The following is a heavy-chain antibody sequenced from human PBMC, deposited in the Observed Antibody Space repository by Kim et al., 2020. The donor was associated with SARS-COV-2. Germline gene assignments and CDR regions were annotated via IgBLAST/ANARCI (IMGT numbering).Heavy chain of an antibody. CDR2: ISNSGAKT. Sequence: GGSLRLSCVASGFTFTTYAMGWVRQAPGKGLEWVSVISNSGAKTYYADSVRGRFTISRDNSKNTLYLQMNSLRAEDTALYSCVKDQIWEFPHYFDYWGQGTLVTVSS. CDR3: VKDQIWEFPHYFDY. D-gene: IGHD3-16*01. J-gene: IGHJ4*02. V-gene: IGHV3-23*01. CDR1: GFTFTTYA.